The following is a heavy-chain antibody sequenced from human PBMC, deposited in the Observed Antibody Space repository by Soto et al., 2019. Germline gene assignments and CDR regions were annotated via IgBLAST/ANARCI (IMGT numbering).Heavy chain of an antibody. CDR1: RYNLTSHY. Sequence: SVKVSCKASRYNLTSHYMHWVRPAPVQGLEWMGGIIPIFGTANYAQKFQGRVTITADESTSTAYMELSGLKSEDTAVYYCARDPLWSDGTNDLQEYYGMDVWGQGTTVTVSS. V-gene: IGHV1-69*13. J-gene: IGHJ6*02. D-gene: IGHD1-1*01. CDR3: ARDPLWSDGTNDLQEYYGMDV. CDR2: IIPIFGTA.